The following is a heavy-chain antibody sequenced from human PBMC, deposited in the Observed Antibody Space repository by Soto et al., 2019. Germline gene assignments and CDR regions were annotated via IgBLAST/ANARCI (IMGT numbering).Heavy chain of an antibody. V-gene: IGHV3-30-3*01. J-gene: IGHJ4*02. D-gene: IGHD3-10*01. CDR3: ASGAFRAVSKIREDY. CDR1: GFTFSSYA. Sequence: QVQLVESGGGVVQPGRSLRLSCAASGFTFSSYAMHWVRQAPGKGLEWVAVISYDGSNKYYADSVKGRFTISRDNSKNTLYLQMNSLRAEDTAVYYCASGAFRAVSKIREDYWGQGTLVTVSS. CDR2: ISYDGSNK.